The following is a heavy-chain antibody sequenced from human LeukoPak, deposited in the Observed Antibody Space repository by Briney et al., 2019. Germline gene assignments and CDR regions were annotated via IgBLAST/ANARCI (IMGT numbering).Heavy chain of an antibody. CDR3: ARDGDYGDYEY. D-gene: IGHD4-17*01. V-gene: IGHV4-61*02. Sequence: TLSLTFAVSGGSIIRGSYYGCWLRQPAGKGLEWLGRIHSSGSTNYNPSLKSRVSISADTSKNQFSLKLTSVTAADTAVYYCARDGDYGDYEYWGQGTLVTVSS. J-gene: IGHJ4*02. CDR1: GGSIIRGSYY. CDR2: IHSSGST.